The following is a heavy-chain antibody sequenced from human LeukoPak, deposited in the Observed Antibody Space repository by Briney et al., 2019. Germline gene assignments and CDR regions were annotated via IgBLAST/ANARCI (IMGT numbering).Heavy chain of an antibody. J-gene: IGHJ4*02. Sequence: GGSLRLSCAASGFTFDDYGMSWVRQAPGKGLEWISGVNWNGGSTGYADSVKGRFTISRDNAKNSLYLQMNSLRAEDTALYYCAKDLDGGGSWYYFDYWGQGTLVTVSS. D-gene: IGHD6-13*01. CDR1: GFTFDDYG. V-gene: IGHV3-20*04. CDR2: VNWNGGST. CDR3: AKDLDGGGSWYYFDY.